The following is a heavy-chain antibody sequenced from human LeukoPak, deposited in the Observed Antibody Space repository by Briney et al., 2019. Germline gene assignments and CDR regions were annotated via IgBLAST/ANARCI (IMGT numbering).Heavy chain of an antibody. CDR3: ARDPTPRYCSGGSCYTHYGMDV. D-gene: IGHD2-15*01. J-gene: IGHJ6*02. CDR2: ISSSSSYI. Sequence: GGSLRLSCAASGFTFSSYTMNWVRQAPGKGLEWVSSISSSSSYIYYADSVKGRLTIPRDNANNSLYLQMNTLRAEDTAVYYCARDPTPRYCSGGSCYTHYGMDVWGQGTTVTVSS. V-gene: IGHV3-21*01. CDR1: GFTFSSYT.